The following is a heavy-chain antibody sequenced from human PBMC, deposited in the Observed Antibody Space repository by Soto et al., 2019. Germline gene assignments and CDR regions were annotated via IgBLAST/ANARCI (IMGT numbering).Heavy chain of an antibody. CDR1: GDSVSSNSAA. V-gene: IGHV6-1*01. Sequence: PSQTLSLTCAISGDSVSSNSAAWNWIRQSPSRGLEWLGRTYSRSKWYNDYAVSVKSRITINPDTSKNQFSLHLNSVTPEDTAVHYCARDPGGIVGAPFVYRGQGTLVTVSS. J-gene: IGHJ4*02. D-gene: IGHD1-26*01. CDR2: TYSRSKWYN. CDR3: ARDPGGIVGAPFVY.